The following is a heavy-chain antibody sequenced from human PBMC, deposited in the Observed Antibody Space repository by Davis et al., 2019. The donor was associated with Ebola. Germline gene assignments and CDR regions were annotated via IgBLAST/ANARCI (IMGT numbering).Heavy chain of an antibody. CDR3: ARGTFVVVTAIPSFFDY. J-gene: IGHJ4*02. Sequence: SETLSLTCAVYGGSFSGYYWSWIRQPPGKGLEWIGYIYYSGSTNYNPSLKSRVTISVDTSKNQFSLKLNSVTAADTAVYYCARGTFVVVTAIPSFFDYWGQGTLVTVSS. CDR1: GGSFSGYY. D-gene: IGHD2-21*02. CDR2: IYYSGST. V-gene: IGHV4-59*12.